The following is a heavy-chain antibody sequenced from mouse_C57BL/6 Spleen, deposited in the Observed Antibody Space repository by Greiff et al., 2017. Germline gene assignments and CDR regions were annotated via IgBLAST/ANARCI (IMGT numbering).Heavy chain of an antibody. D-gene: IGHD3-2*02. V-gene: IGHV1-15*01. CDR3: TRKGHSSGRFAY. CDR2: IDPETGGT. Sequence: VQLQQSGAELVRPGASVTLSCKASGYTFTDYEMHWVKQTPVHGLEWIGAIDPETGGTAYNQKFKGKAILTADKSSSTAYMELRSLTSEDSAVYYCTRKGHSSGRFAYWGQGTLVTVSA. CDR1: GYTFTDYE. J-gene: IGHJ3*01.